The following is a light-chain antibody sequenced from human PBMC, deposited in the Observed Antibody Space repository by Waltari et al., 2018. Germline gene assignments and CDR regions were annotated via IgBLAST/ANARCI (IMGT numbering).Light chain of an antibody. Sequence: QLVLTQSPSASASLGASVRLTCTLSSGHRSNVIAWHQQQPGKGPRYLVRVHSDGSQSKGDEIPGRFSGSSSGAERYLTISSLQAEDEADYYCQTGGHGTWVFGGGTKLTVL. V-gene: IGLV4-69*01. CDR1: SGHRSNV. CDR3: QTGGHGTWV. J-gene: IGLJ3*02. CDR2: VHSDGSQ.